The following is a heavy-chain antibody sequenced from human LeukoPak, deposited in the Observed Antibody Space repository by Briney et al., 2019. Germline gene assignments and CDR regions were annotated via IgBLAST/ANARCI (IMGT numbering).Heavy chain of an antibody. CDR1: GFTFSSYG. Sequence: PGGSLRLTCAASGFTFSSYGMHWVRQAPGKGLEWVAVIWYDGSNKYYADSVKGRFTISRDNSKNTLYLQMNSLRAEDTAVYYCASVNGLTTYYDILTGYFGQYYFDYWGQGTLVTVSS. CDR2: IWYDGSNK. D-gene: IGHD3-9*01. CDR3: ASVNGLTTYYDILTGYFGQYYFDY. V-gene: IGHV3-33*01. J-gene: IGHJ4*02.